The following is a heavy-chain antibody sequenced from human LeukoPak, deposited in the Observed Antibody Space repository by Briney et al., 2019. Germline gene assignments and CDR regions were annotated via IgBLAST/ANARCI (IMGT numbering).Heavy chain of an antibody. D-gene: IGHD2-15*01. J-gene: IGHJ3*01. CDR3: AKPRDIGSWAFDV. CDR1: GFTFNNHD. V-gene: IGHV3-30*18. CDR2: ISYDGRNK. Sequence: PGGSLRLSCAASGFTFNNHDMHWVRQAPGKGLEWVAGISYDGRNKYYADSVKGRFTISRDNSKNTLNLQMNSLRTEDTAAYYCAKPRDIGSWAFDVWGQGTMVTVS.